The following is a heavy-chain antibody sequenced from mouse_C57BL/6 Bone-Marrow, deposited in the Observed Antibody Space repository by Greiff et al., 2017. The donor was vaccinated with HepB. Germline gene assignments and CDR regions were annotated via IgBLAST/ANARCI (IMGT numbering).Heavy chain of an antibody. CDR3: ARGMPVDSSGPWFAY. D-gene: IGHD3-2*02. J-gene: IGHJ3*01. Sequence: QVQLQQSDAELVKPGASVKISCKVSGYTFTDHTIHWMKQRPEQGLEWIGYIYPRDGSTKYNEKFKGKATLTADKSSSTAYMQLNSLTSEDSAVYFCARGMPVDSSGPWFAYWGQGTLVTVSA. V-gene: IGHV1-78*01. CDR1: GYTFTDHT. CDR2: IYPRDGST.